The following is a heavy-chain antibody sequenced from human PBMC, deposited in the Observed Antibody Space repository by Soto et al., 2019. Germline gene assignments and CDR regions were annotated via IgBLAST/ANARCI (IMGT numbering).Heavy chain of an antibody. D-gene: IGHD3-22*01. CDR1: GYSFTSYW. CDR3: ARHASITMIVVVPDAYYYYGMDV. V-gene: IGHV5-10-1*01. J-gene: IGHJ6*02. CDR2: IDPSDSYT. Sequence: GESLKISCKGSGYSFTSYWISWVRQMPGKGLEWMGRIDPSDSYTNYSPSFQGHVTISADKSISTAYLQWSSLKASDTAMYYCARHASITMIVVVPDAYYYYGMDVWGQGTTVTVYS.